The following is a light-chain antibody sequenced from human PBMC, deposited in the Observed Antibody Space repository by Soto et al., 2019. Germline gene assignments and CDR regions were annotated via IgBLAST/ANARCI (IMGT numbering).Light chain of an antibody. CDR1: QSVSSSY. CDR2: DAS. Sequence: EIVLTQSPATLSLSPGERATLSCGASQSVSSSYLAWYQQKPGLAPRLLIYDASSRATGIPDRFSGSGSGTDFTLTISRLEPEDFAVDYCQQYGSSPWTFSQGTNVEIK. CDR3: QQYGSSPWT. V-gene: IGKV3D-20*01. J-gene: IGKJ1*01.